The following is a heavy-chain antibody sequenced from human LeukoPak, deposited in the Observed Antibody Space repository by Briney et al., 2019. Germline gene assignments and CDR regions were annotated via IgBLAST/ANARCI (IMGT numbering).Heavy chain of an antibody. V-gene: IGHV1-18*01. CDR1: GYTFTSYG. J-gene: IGHJ4*02. CDR3: ARTGYYYDSSGYYYERLIDY. CDR2: ISAYNGNT. D-gene: IGHD3-22*01. Sequence: ASVKVSCKASGYTFTSYGISWVRQAPGQGLEWMGWISAYNGNTNYAQKFQGRVTITRNTSISTAYMELSSLRSEDTAVYYCARTGYYYDSSGYYYERLIDYWGQGTLVTVSS.